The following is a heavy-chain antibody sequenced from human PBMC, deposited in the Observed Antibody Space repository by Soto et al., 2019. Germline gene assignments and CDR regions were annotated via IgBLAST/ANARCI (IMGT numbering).Heavy chain of an antibody. CDR1: GFTFSSYG. V-gene: IGHV3-33*01. Sequence: GGSLRLSCAASGFTFSSYGMHWVRQAPGKGLEWVAVIWYDGSNKYYADSVKGRFTISRDNSKNTLYLQMNSLRAEDTAVYYCARGVTPYYYYGMDVWGQGTTVTVSS. CDR3: ARGVTPYYYYGMDV. J-gene: IGHJ6*02. D-gene: IGHD5-18*01. CDR2: IWYDGSNK.